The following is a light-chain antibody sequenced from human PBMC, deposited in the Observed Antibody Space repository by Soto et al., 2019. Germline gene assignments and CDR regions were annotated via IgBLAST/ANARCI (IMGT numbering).Light chain of an antibody. J-gene: IGLJ1*01. CDR2: EVT. V-gene: IGLV2-14*01. Sequence: QSALTQPDSVSGSPGQSITISCTGTSSDVGGYSFVSWYQHHPGKAPKLMIYEVTNRPSGVSNRFSGYKSGTTAALANSGLQTEVEVGYYCSSYTTSSTLVLGTGTKLTVL. CDR3: SSYTTSSTLV. CDR1: SSDVGGYSF.